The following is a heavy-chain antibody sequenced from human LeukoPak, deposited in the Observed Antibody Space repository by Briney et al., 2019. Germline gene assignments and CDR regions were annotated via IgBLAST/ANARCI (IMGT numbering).Heavy chain of an antibody. Sequence: GGSLRLSCAASGFTFSSYAITWVRQAPGQGLEWMGGIIPIFGTANYAQKFQGRVTITADESTSTAYMELSSLRSEDTAVYYCARSNGYGSVTTPYYYYGMDVWGQGTTVTVSS. CDR2: IIPIFGTA. D-gene: IGHD4-17*01. J-gene: IGHJ6*02. V-gene: IGHV1-69*01. CDR1: GFTFSSYA. CDR3: ARSNGYGSVTTPYYYYGMDV.